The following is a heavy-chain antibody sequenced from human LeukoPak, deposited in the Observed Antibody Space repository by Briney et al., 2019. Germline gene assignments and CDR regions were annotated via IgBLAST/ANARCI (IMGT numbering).Heavy chain of an antibody. CDR3: AKQLGYCSDGSCYFPY. Sequence: GGSLRLSCAASGFTFSSSAMSWVRQAPGKGLEWVSANSNNGDYTYYADSVQGRFTISRDNSKSTLCLQMNSLRAEDTAVYYCAKQLGYCSDGSCYFPYWGQGTLVTVSS. CDR1: GFTFSSSA. D-gene: IGHD2-15*01. V-gene: IGHV3-23*01. CDR2: NSNNGDYT. J-gene: IGHJ4*02.